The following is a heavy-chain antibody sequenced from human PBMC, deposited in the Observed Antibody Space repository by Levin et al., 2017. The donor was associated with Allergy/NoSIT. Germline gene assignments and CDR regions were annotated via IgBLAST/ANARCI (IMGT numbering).Heavy chain of an antibody. J-gene: IGHJ5*02. D-gene: IGHD2-2*01. CDR3: ARKIVVVPAAEPFDP. CDR2: IKGDGSDT. Sequence: PGGSLRLSCAASGFSFSDYWMHWVRQGPGKGLEWVSRIKGDGSDTRYADSVKGRFTISRDNTKKTLYLEMNSLRTEDTAVYYCARKIVVVPAAEPFDPWGQGTQVTVSS. V-gene: IGHV3-74*01. CDR1: GFSFSDYW.